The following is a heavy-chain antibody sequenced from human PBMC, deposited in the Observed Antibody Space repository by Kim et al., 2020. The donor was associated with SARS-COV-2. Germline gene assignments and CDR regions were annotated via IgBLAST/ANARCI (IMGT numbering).Heavy chain of an antibody. V-gene: IGHV3-74*01. D-gene: IGHD3-9*01. Sequence: GGSLRLSCAASGFTFSSYWMHWVRQAPGKGLVWVSRINSDGSSTSYADSVKGRFTISRDNAKNTLYLQMNSLRAEDTAVYYCARDQVPYYDILTGYSPLDYWGQGTLVTVSS. J-gene: IGHJ4*02. CDR1: GFTFSSYW. CDR2: INSDGSST. CDR3: ARDQVPYYDILTGYSPLDY.